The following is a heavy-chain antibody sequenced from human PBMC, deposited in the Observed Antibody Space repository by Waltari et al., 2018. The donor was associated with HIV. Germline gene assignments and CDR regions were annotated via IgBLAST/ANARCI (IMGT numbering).Heavy chain of an antibody. Sequence: QVQLQQWGAGLLKPSETLSLTCAVYGGSFSGYYWSWIRQPPGKGLEWIGEINHRGSTNYNPSLKSRVTISVDTSKNQFSLKLSSVTAADTAVYYCARGPGDFDSRAYWGQGTLVTVSS. J-gene: IGHJ4*02. CDR1: GGSFSGYY. CDR3: ARGPGDFDSRAY. CDR2: INHRGST. D-gene: IGHD3-9*01. V-gene: IGHV4-34*01.